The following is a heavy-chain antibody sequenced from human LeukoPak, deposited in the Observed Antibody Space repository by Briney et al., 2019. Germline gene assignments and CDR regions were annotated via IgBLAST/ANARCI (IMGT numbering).Heavy chain of an antibody. CDR2: INPNSGGT. D-gene: IGHD2-15*01. Sequence: ASVKVSCKASGYTFTGYSMHWVRQAPGQGLEWMGWINPNSGGTNYAQKFQGRVTMTRDTSISTAYMEVSRLRSDDTAVYHCARDVVVAAPGYYMDVWGKGTTVTVSS. CDR1: GYTFTGYS. J-gene: IGHJ6*03. V-gene: IGHV1-2*02. CDR3: ARDVVVAAPGYYMDV.